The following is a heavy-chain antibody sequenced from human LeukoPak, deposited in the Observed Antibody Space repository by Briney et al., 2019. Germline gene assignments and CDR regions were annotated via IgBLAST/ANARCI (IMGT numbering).Heavy chain of an antibody. CDR1: GFTFSSYM. Sequence: PGGSLRLSCAASGFTFSSYMMNWVRQAPGKGLEWVSNISSSSSTIAYADSMKGRFTISRDNAKNSLYLQMNSLRAEDTAVYYCARDKDDFWSGYSRGAIDIWGQGTMVTVSS. CDR2: ISSSSSTI. V-gene: IGHV3-48*01. J-gene: IGHJ3*02. D-gene: IGHD3-3*01. CDR3: ARDKDDFWSGYSRGAIDI.